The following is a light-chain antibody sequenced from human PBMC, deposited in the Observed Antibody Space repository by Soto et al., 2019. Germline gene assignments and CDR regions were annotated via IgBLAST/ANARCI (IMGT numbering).Light chain of an antibody. CDR1: QSIDKY. V-gene: IGKV1-39*01. CDR3: QQSYSSPGT. Sequence: DIKMTQSPSSLSASVGERVTITCRASQSIDKYLNWYQHKPGKAPYLLIYAASHLRSVVPTRFSGSGTGTSFTLTISSLQYEDLATYYCQQSYSSPGTFGRGTKVELK. J-gene: IGKJ1*01. CDR2: AAS.